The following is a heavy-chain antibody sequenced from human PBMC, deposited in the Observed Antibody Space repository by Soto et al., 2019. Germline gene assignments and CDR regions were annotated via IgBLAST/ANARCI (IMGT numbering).Heavy chain of an antibody. CDR3: AKWEDIVVVPAASQDPAFDS. Sequence: GGSLRLSCAASGFTFSSYAMSWVRQAPGKGLEWVSAISGSGGSTYYADSVKGRFTISRDNSKNTLYLQMNSLRAEDTAVYYCAKWEDIVVVPAASQDPAFDSWGQGTMVTVSS. D-gene: IGHD2-2*01. CDR1: GFTFSSYA. V-gene: IGHV3-23*01. J-gene: IGHJ3*02. CDR2: ISGSGGST.